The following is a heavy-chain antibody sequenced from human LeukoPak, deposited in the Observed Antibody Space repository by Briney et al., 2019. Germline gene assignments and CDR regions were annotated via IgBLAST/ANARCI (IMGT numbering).Heavy chain of an antibody. Sequence: ASVKVSCKASGYTFTSYGISWVRQAPGQGLEWMGWISAYNGNTNYAQKLQGRVTMTTDTSTSTAYMELRSLRSDDTAVHYCARAAYYYDSSGYNYEIFDYWGQGTLVTVSS. CDR1: GYTFTSYG. V-gene: IGHV1-18*01. CDR2: ISAYNGNT. D-gene: IGHD3-22*01. J-gene: IGHJ4*02. CDR3: ARAAYYYDSSGYNYEIFDY.